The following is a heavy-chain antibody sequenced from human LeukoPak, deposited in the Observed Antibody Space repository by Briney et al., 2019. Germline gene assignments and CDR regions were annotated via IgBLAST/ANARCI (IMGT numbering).Heavy chain of an antibody. CDR3: ARPDSSGPFGAFDI. D-gene: IGHD6-19*01. CDR2: MNPNSGNT. J-gene: IGHJ3*02. V-gene: IGHV1-8*01. CDR1: GYTFTSYD. Sequence: ASVKVSCKASGYTFTSYDINWVRQATGQGLEWMGWMNPNSGNTGYAQKFQGRVTMTRNTSISTAYMELSSLRSEDTAVCYCARPDSSGPFGAFDIWGQGTMVTVSS.